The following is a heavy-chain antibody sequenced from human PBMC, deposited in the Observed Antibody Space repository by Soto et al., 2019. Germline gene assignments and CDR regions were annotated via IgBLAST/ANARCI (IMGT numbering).Heavy chain of an antibody. CDR2: ISSNGGST. J-gene: IGHJ4*02. CDR3: ARGVRDCSGGSCYPFYFDY. CDR1: GFTFSSYA. D-gene: IGHD2-15*01. Sequence: EVQLVESGGGLVQPGGSLRLSCAASGFTFSSYAMHWDRQAPGKGLEYVSAISSNGGSTYYANSVKGRFTISRDNSKNTLYLQMGSLRAEDMAVYYCARGVRDCSGGSCYPFYFDYWGQGTLVTVSS. V-gene: IGHV3-64*01.